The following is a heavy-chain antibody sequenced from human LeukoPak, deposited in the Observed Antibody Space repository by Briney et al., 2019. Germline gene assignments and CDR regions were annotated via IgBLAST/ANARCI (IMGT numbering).Heavy chain of an antibody. Sequence: GASVKVCCKASGGTFSSYAISWVRQATGQGLEWMGWMNPNSGNTGYAQKFQGRVTMTRNTSISTAYMELSSLRSEDTAVYYCARGATSKFDYWGQGTLVTVSS. D-gene: IGHD5-12*01. CDR3: ARGATSKFDY. V-gene: IGHV1-8*02. CDR2: MNPNSGNT. J-gene: IGHJ4*02. CDR1: GGTFSSYA.